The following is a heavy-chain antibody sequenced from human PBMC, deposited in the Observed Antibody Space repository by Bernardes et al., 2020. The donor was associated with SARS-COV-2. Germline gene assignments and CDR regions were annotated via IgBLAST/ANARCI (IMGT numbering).Heavy chain of an antibody. V-gene: IGHV3-30*03. CDR1: GFTISRYG. J-gene: IGHJ6*02. CDR2: ISYDGSNK. CDR3: ARDLDYDFWSGLGYYYGMDV. D-gene: IGHD3-3*01. Sequence: GGYLSLSCAASGFTISRYGMHWVRPAPGKGLEWVAVISYDGSNKYYADSVKGRFTISRDNSKNTLYLQMNSLRAEDTAVYYCARDLDYDFWSGLGYYYGMDVWGQGTTVTVSS.